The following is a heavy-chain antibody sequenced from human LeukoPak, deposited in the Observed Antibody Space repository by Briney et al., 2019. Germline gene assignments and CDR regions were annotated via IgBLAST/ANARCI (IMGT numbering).Heavy chain of an antibody. CDR3: ARGSGWYYY. Sequence: PSETLSLTCTVSGVSISRSYWSWVRQPPGKGLEWIGYINYSGSTNYNPSLKSRVTISVDTSKNQFSLKLSSVTAADTAVYYCARGSGWYYYWGQGTLVTVSS. CDR1: GVSISRSY. J-gene: IGHJ4*02. D-gene: IGHD6-19*01. V-gene: IGHV4-59*01. CDR2: INYSGST.